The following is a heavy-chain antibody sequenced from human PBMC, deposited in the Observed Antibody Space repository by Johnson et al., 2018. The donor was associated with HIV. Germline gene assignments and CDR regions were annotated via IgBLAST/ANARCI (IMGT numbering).Heavy chain of an antibody. CDR1: GFTFSSYW. Sequence: VQLVESGGGLVQPGGSLRLSCAASGFTFSSYWMSWVRQAPGKGLEWVANIKQEGREKNYVYYVKGRFTISRDNAKNSVYLQMNSLRAEDTAMYYCSRHSPRGYSGYDAFDIWGQVTMVTVS. J-gene: IGHJ3*02. CDR3: SRHSPRGYSGYDAFDI. CDR2: IKQEGREK. V-gene: IGHV3-7*05. D-gene: IGHD5-12*01.